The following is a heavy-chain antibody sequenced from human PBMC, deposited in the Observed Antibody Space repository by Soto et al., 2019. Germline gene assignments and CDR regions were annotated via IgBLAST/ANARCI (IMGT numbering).Heavy chain of an antibody. V-gene: IGHV4-34*01. J-gene: IGHJ5*02. CDR3: ARVYYDFWSGYSLNWFDP. D-gene: IGHD3-3*01. Sequence: SETLSLTCAVYGGSFSGYYWSWIRQPPGKGLEWIGEINHSGSTNYNPSLKSRVTISVDTSKNQFSLKLSSVTAADTAVYYCARVYYDFWSGYSLNWFDPWGQGTLVTVSS. CDR2: INHSGST. CDR1: GGSFSGYY.